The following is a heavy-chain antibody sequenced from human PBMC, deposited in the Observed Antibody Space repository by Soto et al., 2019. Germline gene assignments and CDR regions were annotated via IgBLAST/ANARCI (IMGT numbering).Heavy chain of an antibody. D-gene: IGHD3-3*01. CDR2: IYSGGST. Sequence: WGSLRLSGAASGLTVSSNYMSWVRQAPGKWLEWASAIYSGGSTYYADSVKGRFTISRDNSKNTRYLQMNSLRAEETAVYYCARYEYYEDAFEIWGRGTMVTVSS. V-gene: IGHV3-53*01. J-gene: IGHJ3*02. CDR1: GLTVSSNY. CDR3: ARYEYYEDAFEI.